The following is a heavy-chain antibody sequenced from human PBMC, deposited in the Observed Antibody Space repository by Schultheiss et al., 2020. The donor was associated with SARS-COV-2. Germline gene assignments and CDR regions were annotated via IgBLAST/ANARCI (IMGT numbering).Heavy chain of an antibody. D-gene: IGHD4-11*01. CDR2: IYTSGST. CDR3: AREIMAPRGLQYGMDV. J-gene: IGHJ6*02. CDR1: GYSISSGYY. V-gene: IGHV4-61*02. Sequence: SETLSLTCAVSGYSISSGYYWSWIRQPAGKGLEWIGRIYTSGSTNYNPSLKSRVTISVDTSKNQFSLKLSSVTAADTAVYYCAREIMAPRGLQYGMDVWGQGTTVTVSS.